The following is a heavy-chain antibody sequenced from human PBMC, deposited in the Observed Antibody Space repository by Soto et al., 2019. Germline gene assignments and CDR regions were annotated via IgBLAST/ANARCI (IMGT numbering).Heavy chain of an antibody. CDR2: IYYNGGT. CDR3: ARRYGGNLDY. CDR1: GGSISSYY. D-gene: IGHD1-26*01. V-gene: IGHV4-59*08. J-gene: IGHJ4*02. Sequence: QVQLQESGPGLVKPSETLSLTCTVSGGSISSYYWSWIRQPPGKGLEWLGYIYYNGGTNYNPSLKSRVTISVDSSKNHFSLKLSSVTAADTAVYYCARRYGGNLDYWGQGTLVTVSS.